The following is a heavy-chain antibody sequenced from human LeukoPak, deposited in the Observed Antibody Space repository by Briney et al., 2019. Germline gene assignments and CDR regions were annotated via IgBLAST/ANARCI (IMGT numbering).Heavy chain of an antibody. CDR1: GYTFTGYY. J-gene: IGHJ6*02. CDR2: INPNSGGT. Sequence: VASVKVSCKASGYTFTGYYMHWVRQAPGQGLEWMGWINPNSGGTNYAQKFQGRVTMTRDTSISTAYMELRSLRSDDTAVYYCASVDDYGMDVWGQGTTVTVSS. V-gene: IGHV1-2*02. CDR3: ASVDDYGMDV.